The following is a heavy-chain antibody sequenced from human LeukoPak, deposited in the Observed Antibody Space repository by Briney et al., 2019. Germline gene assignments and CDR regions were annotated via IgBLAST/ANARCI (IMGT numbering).Heavy chain of an antibody. V-gene: IGHV3-66*01. D-gene: IGHD1-7*01. CDR2: IYSGGST. CDR3: ARMGITGTTPFDY. Sequence: GGSLRLSCAASGFTFTTNYMSWVRQAPGKGLEWVSIIYSGGSTYYADSVEGRFTISRDNSKNTLYLQMNSLRAEDTAVYFCARMGITGTTPFDYWGQGTLVTVSS. J-gene: IGHJ4*02. CDR1: GFTFTTNY.